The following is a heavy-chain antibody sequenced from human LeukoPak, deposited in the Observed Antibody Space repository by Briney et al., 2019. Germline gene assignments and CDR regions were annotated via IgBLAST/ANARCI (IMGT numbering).Heavy chain of an antibody. D-gene: IGHD2-2*01. Sequence: ASVKVSCKASGYTFTSYGISWVRQAPGQGLEWMGWISAYNGNTNYAQKLQGRVTMTTDTSTSTAYMELRSLRSDDTAVYYCARDFLVVVPAATHDYWGQGTLVTVSS. J-gene: IGHJ4*02. CDR1: GYTFTSYG. V-gene: IGHV1-18*01. CDR3: ARDFLVVVPAATHDY. CDR2: ISAYNGNT.